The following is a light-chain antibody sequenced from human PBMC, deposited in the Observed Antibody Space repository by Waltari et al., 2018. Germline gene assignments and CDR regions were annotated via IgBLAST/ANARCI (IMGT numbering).Light chain of an antibody. CDR3: MQGTHWPYT. Sequence: DVVMTQSPLSLPVTLGQPASISCKSTQSLVHSEGNTHLNWFHQRPGQSPRRLIYRVSNRDSGVPDRFSGSGSDTDFTLKISRVEAGDVGVYYCMQGTHWPYTFGQGTKLDIK. J-gene: IGKJ2*01. V-gene: IGKV2-30*02. CDR2: RVS. CDR1: QSLVHSEGNTH.